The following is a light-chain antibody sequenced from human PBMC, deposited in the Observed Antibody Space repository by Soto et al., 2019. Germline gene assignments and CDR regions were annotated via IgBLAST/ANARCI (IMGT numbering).Light chain of an antibody. V-gene: IGKV3-11*01. Sequence: VVTQSPARLSLSPGERATLSCMAGQSVSDYLAWYQQKPGQPPRLLFFDASNRATGVPDRFSAGGSGKALTLIISSLEPEDFAVYYCQQRVNWPPTVGDRTQVDIK. J-gene: IGKJ4*01. CDR3: QQRVNWPPT. CDR1: QSVSDY. CDR2: DAS.